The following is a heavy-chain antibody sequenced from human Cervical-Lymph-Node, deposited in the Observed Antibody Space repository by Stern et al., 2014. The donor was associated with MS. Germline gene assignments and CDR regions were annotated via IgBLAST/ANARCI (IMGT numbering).Heavy chain of an antibody. D-gene: IGHD5-18*01. V-gene: IGHV4-61*02. Sequence: VQLVESGPGLVKPSQTLSLTCTVSGGSVGSGSYDWSWIRQPAGKGLEWIGRIYTTGSTYYNPSLKSRVSISIDTSKNQFPLKLPSVTAADTAVYYCARDKEDTNMAFRYFDNWGQGTLVTVSS. J-gene: IGHJ4*02. CDR2: IYTTGST. CDR3: ARDKEDTNMAFRYFDN. CDR1: GGSVGSGSYD.